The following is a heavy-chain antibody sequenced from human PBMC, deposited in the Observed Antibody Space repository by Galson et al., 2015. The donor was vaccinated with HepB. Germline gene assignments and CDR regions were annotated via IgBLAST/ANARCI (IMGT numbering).Heavy chain of an antibody. D-gene: IGHD2-2*02. CDR3: ARLTAYCTTTGCYIAY. J-gene: IGHJ4*02. CDR1: GYSFPNYW. CDR2: IFPDDSDI. V-gene: IGHV5-51*03. Sequence: QSGAEVKKPGESLRISCKGSGYSFPNYWIGWVRQVPGKGLEWTGIIFPDDSDIRYSPSFQGRVTISADKSISTAYLQWSRLEASDTAMYYCARLTAYCTTTGCYIAYWGQGTLVTVSS.